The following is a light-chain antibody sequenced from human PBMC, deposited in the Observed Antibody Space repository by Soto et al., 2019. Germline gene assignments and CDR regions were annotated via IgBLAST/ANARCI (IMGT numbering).Light chain of an antibody. CDR1: QNIRNY. CDR2: AAS. V-gene: IGKV1-39*01. Sequence: DIQMTQSPSSLSASVGDRVTITCRASQNIRNYLNWYQQKPGKAPKLLIYAASSLQSGVPSRFSGSGSGTDFTLTISSLQPEDFASYYCQHSDRTPVTFGQGTKLEIK. CDR3: QHSDRTPVT. J-gene: IGKJ2*01.